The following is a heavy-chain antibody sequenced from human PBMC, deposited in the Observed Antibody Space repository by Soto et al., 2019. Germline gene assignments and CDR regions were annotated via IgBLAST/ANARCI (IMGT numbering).Heavy chain of an antibody. CDR2: VYETGAT. CDR3: ARVEKYCNGGRCEGFDH. V-gene: IGHV4-31*01. D-gene: IGHD2-15*01. J-gene: IGHJ4*02. Sequence: QVQLQESGSGLVKPSQTLSLTCTVSGGLIAGGGCYWSWVRQAPGKGLEWIGYVYETGATYYSASIQIAPTITAAPSEKQSSLSLTSVTAADTAVYYFARVEKYCNGGRCEGFDHWGQGIQVTVSS. CDR1: GGLIAGGGCY.